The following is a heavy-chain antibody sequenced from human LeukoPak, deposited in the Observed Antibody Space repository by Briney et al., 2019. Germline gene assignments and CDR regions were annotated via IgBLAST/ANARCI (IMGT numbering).Heavy chain of an antibody. D-gene: IGHD6-6*01. CDR2: IWYDGSNK. Sequence: GGSLRLSCAASGFTFSSYGMHWVRQAPGKGLEWVAVIWYDGSNKYYADSVKGRFTISRDNSKNTLYLQMNSLRAEDTAIYYCAKGGTVIARLIASDWGQGTLVTVSS. CDR3: AKGGTVIARLIASD. CDR1: GFTFSSYG. V-gene: IGHV3-33*06. J-gene: IGHJ4*02.